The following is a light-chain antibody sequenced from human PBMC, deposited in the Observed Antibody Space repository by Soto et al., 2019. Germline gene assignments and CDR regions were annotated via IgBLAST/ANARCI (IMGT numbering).Light chain of an antibody. CDR2: GNS. V-gene: IGLV1-40*01. CDR3: QSYDSSLSGSV. J-gene: IGLJ1*01. CDR1: SSNIGAGYH. Sequence: QSVLTQPPSVSGAPGHRVTISCTGSSSNIGAGYHVHWYQQLPGTAPKLLIYGNSNRPSGVPDRFSGSKPGTSASLAITGLQAEDEADYYCQSYDSSLSGSVLGTGTKLTVL.